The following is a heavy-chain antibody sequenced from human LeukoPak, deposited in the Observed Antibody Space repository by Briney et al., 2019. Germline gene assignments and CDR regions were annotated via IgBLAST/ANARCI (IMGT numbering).Heavy chain of an antibody. CDR3: ARRSAVTGGLDY. J-gene: IGHJ4*02. D-gene: IGHD6-19*01. V-gene: IGHV3-74*01. Sequence: GGSLRLSCAASGFTFSSYWMHWVRQAPGKGLGWVSRINSDGSSTNYADSVKGRFTISRDNAKNTLYLQMNSLRAEDAAVYYCARRSAVTGGLDYWGQGTLVTVSS. CDR1: GFTFSSYW. CDR2: INSDGSST.